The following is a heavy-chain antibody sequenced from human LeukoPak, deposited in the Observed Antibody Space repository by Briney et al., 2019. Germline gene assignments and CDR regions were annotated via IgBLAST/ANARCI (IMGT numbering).Heavy chain of an antibody. CDR3: AKSTLYDFWSGYSYYFDS. J-gene: IGHJ4*02. Sequence: GGSLRFSCAASGFTFTNYALSWVRQAPGKGLEWVSVISGGGGSTYYADSVKGRFTISRDNDKNTLYLQMSSLRAEDTAIYYCAKSTLYDFWSGYSYYFDSWGQGTLVTVSS. V-gene: IGHV3-23*01. CDR1: GFTFTNYA. D-gene: IGHD3-3*01. CDR2: ISGGGGST.